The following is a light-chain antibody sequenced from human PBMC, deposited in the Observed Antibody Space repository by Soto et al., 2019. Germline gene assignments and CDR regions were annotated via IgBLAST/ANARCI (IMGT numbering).Light chain of an antibody. J-gene: IGKJ4*01. CDR3: QQHHSLPLT. CDR1: QDIGNY. CDR2: DAS. V-gene: IGKV1-33*01. Sequence: DIQMTQSPSSLSASVGDRVTVTCRASQDIGNYLCWYQQRLGKAPKLLIYDASYLEAGVPSRFSGSGSGTDFTFTISSLQPEDFATYYCQQHHSLPLTFGGGTKVDIK.